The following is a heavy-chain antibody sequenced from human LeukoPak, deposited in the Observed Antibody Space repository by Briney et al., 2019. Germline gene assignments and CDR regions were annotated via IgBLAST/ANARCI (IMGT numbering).Heavy chain of an antibody. CDR2: INTNTGNP. J-gene: IGHJ4*02. CDR1: GYTFTSYA. D-gene: IGHD2-15*01. CDR3: ARDRYCSGGSCYSPSPH. Sequence: ASVKVSCKASGYTFTSYAMNWVRQAPGQGLEWMGWINTNTGNPTYAQGFTGRFVFSLDTSVSTAYLQISSLRAEDTAVYYCARDRYCSGGSCYSPSPHWGQGTLVTVSS. V-gene: IGHV7-4-1*02.